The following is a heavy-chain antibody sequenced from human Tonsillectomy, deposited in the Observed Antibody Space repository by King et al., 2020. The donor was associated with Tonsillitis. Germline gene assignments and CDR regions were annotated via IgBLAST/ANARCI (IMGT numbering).Heavy chain of an antibody. D-gene: IGHD1-26*01. CDR2: INPDSGDT. CDR1: GDTCGGHH. Sequence: VQLVESVAEVRKPGASVSVSCKASGDTCGGHHVHWVRQAPGQGLDWMGWINPDSGDTIFASKALGRVTMTVTKDTSIRTAYLGLNSLRPDDTAVYYCATFASASGISEGSPYRHFRHWGQGTLVTVSS. J-gene: IGHJ1*01. V-gene: IGHV1-2*02. CDR3: ATFASASGISEGSPYRHFRH.